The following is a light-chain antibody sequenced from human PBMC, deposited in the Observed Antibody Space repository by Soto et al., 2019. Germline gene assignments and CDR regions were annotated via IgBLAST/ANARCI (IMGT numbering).Light chain of an antibody. Sequence: IVLTQSPGTVSLSPGERATLSCRASQSGSSSYLAWYQQRPGQPPRLVIFGASTRATGIPDRFSGSGSGTVFTLTISRLEPEDSAVYFCQHYGSSQWTFGQWTFGQGTKVEI. V-gene: IGKV3-20*01. CDR2: GAS. CDR1: QSGSSSY. J-gene: IGKJ1*01. CDR3: QHYGSSQWTFGQWT.